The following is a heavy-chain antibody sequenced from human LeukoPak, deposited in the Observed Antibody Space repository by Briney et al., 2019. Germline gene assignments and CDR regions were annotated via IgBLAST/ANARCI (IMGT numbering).Heavy chain of an antibody. D-gene: IGHD2-8*01. CDR1: GFTFSSYE. J-gene: IGHJ4*02. Sequence: GGSLRLSCAASGFTFSSYEMNWVRQAPGKGLEWVSYISSSGSTIYYADSVKGRFTISRDNAKNSLYLQMNSLRAEDTAVYYCARGNRKLGYCTDGVCFIDYWGQGTLVTVSS. V-gene: IGHV3-48*03. CDR3: ARGNRKLGYCTDGVCFIDY. CDR2: ISSSGSTI.